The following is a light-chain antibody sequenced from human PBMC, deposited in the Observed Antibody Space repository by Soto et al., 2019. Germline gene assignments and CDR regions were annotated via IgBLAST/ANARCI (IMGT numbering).Light chain of an antibody. Sequence: QSVLTQPPSASGTPGQRVTISCSGSSSNIGSNTVNWYQQLPGTAPKLLIYSNNQRPSGVPDRFSGSKSGTSASLAISGLQSEDEADYYCVAWDDSLNGYVFGTGTKVTVL. V-gene: IGLV1-44*01. CDR2: SNN. CDR3: VAWDDSLNGYV. J-gene: IGLJ1*01. CDR1: SSNIGSNT.